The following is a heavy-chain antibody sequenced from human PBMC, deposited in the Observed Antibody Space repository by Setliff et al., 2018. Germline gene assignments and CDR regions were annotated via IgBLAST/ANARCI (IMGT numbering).Heavy chain of an antibody. CDR3: ARDTYIGDFWSGYYIQGQFDP. Sequence: ASVKVSCKASGYTFTGYYMHWVRQAPGQGLEWMGWINAGNGNTKYSQKFQGRVTITRDTSASTAHMELSSLRSEDTAVYYCARDTYIGDFWSGYYIQGQFDPWGQGTLVNVSS. CDR1: GYTFTGYY. CDR2: INAGNGNT. J-gene: IGHJ5*02. D-gene: IGHD3-3*01. V-gene: IGHV1-3*01.